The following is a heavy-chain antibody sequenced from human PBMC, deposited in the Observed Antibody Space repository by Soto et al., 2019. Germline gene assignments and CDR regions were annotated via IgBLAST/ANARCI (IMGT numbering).Heavy chain of an antibody. CDR2: IKSKTDGGTT. V-gene: IGHV3-15*01. CDR3: TTDHSAYYYDSSGYYSDY. D-gene: IGHD3-22*01. CDR1: GFTFSNAW. J-gene: IGHJ4*02. Sequence: GGSLRLSCAASGFTFSNAWMSWVRQAPGKGLEWVGRIKSKTDGGTTDYAAPVKGRFTSRDDSKNTLYLQMNSLKTEDTAVYYCTTDHSAYYYDSSGYYSDYWAQGTLVTVSS.